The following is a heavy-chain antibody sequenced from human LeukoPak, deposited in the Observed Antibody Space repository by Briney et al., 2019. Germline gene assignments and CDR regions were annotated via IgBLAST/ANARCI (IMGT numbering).Heavy chain of an antibody. D-gene: IGHD3/OR15-3a*01. CDR3: ARDVSLDWFTGLDY. J-gene: IGHJ4*02. V-gene: IGHV4-30-2*01. CDR1: GDSISSGDYS. CDR2: VYHSGSP. Sequence: SETLSLTCAVSGDSISSGDYSWSWIRQPPGKGLEWIGHVYHSGSPYYNPSLKSRVTISVDRSKNQFSLKLTSVTAADTAVYYCARDVSLDWFTGLDYWGQGTLVTVSS.